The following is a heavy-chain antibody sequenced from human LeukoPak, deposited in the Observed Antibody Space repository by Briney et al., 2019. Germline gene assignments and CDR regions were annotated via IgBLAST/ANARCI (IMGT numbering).Heavy chain of an antibody. J-gene: IGHJ6*02. V-gene: IGHV4-39*01. CDR2: IYYSGST. CDR1: GGPISINNYY. CDR3: ARLGSSSLYYYYGMDV. Sequence: SETLSLTCTVSGGPISINNYYWGWIRQPPGKGLEWIGSIYYSGSTYCNPSLKSRVTISVDTSKNQFSLKLSSVTASDTAMYYCARLGSSSLYYYYGMDVWGQGTTVTVSS. D-gene: IGHD6-6*01.